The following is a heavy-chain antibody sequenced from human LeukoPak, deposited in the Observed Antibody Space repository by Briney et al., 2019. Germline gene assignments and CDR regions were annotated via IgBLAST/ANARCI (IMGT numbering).Heavy chain of an antibody. CDR3: AKGWATVTTSPYYYYGMDV. D-gene: IGHD4-17*01. Sequence: GGSLRLSCAASGFTFSSYAMSWVRQAPGKGLEWVSAISGSGGSTYYADSVKGRFTISRDNSKNTLYLQMNSLRAEDTVVYYCAKGWATVTTSPYYYYGMDVWGQGTTVTVSS. V-gene: IGHV3-23*01. CDR1: GFTFSSYA. J-gene: IGHJ6*02. CDR2: ISGSGGST.